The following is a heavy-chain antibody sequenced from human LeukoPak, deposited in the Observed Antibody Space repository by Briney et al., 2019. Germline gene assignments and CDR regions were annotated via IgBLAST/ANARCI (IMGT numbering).Heavy chain of an antibody. V-gene: IGHV5-51*01. J-gene: IGHJ3*02. D-gene: IGHD1-7*01. Sequence: GESLKISCKGSGYSFTSYWIGWVRQMPGKGLEWMGIIYPGDSDTRYSPSFQGQVTISADKSISPAYLQWSSLKASDTAMYYCARIGITGTTSQGAFDIWGQGTMVTVSS. CDR3: ARIGITGTTSQGAFDI. CDR1: GYSFTSYW. CDR2: IYPGDSDT.